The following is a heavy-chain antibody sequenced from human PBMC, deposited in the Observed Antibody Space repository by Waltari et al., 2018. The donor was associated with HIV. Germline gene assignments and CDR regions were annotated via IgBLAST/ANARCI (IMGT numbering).Heavy chain of an antibody. D-gene: IGHD3-10*01. J-gene: IGHJ4*02. CDR1: GFTFSSYW. CDR3: ARGGFYGSGSKVN. CDR2: IKQGGSEK. Sequence: EVQLVESGAGLVPHGGSLRVSCAAWGFTFSSYWISWVRQAPGKGVEWVANIKQGGSEKYYVDSVNGRFTISRDNAENSLYLQMNSLRAEDTAVYYCARGGFYGSGSKVNWGQGTLVTVSS. V-gene: IGHV3-7*04.